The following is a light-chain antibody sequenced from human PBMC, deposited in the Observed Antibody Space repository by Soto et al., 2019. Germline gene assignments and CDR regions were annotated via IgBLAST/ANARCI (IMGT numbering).Light chain of an antibody. V-gene: IGLV2-14*03. J-gene: IGLJ2*01. CDR3: ASFAGRSTV. CDR2: DVT. Sequence: QSALTQPASVSGSPGQSINISCTGTSSDVGGYDYVSWYQQHTGKAPKLLIYDVTNRPSGVSDRFSGSKSDNTASLTISGLQAEDETDYHCASFAGRSTVFGGGTKLTVL. CDR1: SSDVGGYDY.